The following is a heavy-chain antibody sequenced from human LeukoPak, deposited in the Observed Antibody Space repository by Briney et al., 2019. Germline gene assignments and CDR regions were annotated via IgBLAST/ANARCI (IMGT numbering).Heavy chain of an antibody. CDR1: GGSISSDH. J-gene: IGHJ3*02. CDR3: ARKNDFEI. CDR2: IYYSGRT. D-gene: IGHD2/OR15-2a*01. V-gene: IGHV4-59*01. Sequence: SSETLSLTCSVSGGSISSDHWNWIRQTPGKGLEWIGCIYYSGRTYYNPSLKSRVTISADMSKSQFSLRLTSVTAADTAVYYCARKNDFEIWGQGTLVTVSS.